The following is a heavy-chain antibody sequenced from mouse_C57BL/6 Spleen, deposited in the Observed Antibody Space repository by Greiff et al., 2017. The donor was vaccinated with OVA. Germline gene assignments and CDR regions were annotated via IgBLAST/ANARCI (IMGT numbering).Heavy chain of an antibody. Sequence: VQLQQPGAELVKPGASVKLSCKASGFTFTSYWMQWVKQRPGQGLEWIGEIDPSDSYTNYNQKFKGKATLTVDTSSSTAYMQLSSLTSEDSAVYYCARLGSSGYGFDYWGQGTTLTVSS. D-gene: IGHD3-2*02. CDR3: ARLGSSGYGFDY. CDR1: GFTFTSYW. V-gene: IGHV1-50*01. CDR2: IDPSDSYT. J-gene: IGHJ2*01.